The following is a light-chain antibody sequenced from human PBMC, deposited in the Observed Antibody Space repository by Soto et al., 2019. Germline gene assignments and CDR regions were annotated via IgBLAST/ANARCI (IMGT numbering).Light chain of an antibody. CDR3: QHYGSPLT. CDR1: QSVSSSY. Sequence: EIVLTQSPGTLSLSPGERATLSCRASQSVSSSYLAWYQQKPGQAPRLLIYGASSRATGIPDSFSGSGSRTDFTLTISRLQPEVCAVYYCQHYGSPLTFGGGTKVEIK. CDR2: GAS. J-gene: IGKJ4*02. V-gene: IGKV3-20*01.